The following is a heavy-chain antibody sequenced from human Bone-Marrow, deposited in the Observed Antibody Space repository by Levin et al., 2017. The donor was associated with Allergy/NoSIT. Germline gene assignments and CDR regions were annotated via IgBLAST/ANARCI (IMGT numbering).Heavy chain of an antibody. Sequence: SGGSLRLSCKIFGGTFNSHTFSWVRQAPGQGLEWLGGIIPAFGTPSHAQKFQDRITFIADKFTNTVYMELTGLTSGDTAVYYCARVRRGIVASTGFDYWGQGTLVTVSS. J-gene: IGHJ4*02. V-gene: IGHV1-69*06. CDR2: IIPAFGTP. D-gene: IGHD1-26*01. CDR3: ARVRRGIVASTGFDY. CDR1: GGTFNSHT.